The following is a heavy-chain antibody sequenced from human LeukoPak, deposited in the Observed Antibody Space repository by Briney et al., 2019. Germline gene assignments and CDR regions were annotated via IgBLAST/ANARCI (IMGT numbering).Heavy chain of an antibody. V-gene: IGHV1-18*04. Sequence: ASVKVSCKASGYTFTIYGISWGRQAPGQGLEWMGWISAYNGNTNYAQKLQGRVTMTTDTSTRTAYMELRSLRSDDTAVYYCAKDGNSGYDYYYYYGMAVWGKGTTVTVSS. J-gene: IGHJ6*04. CDR1: GYTFTIYG. CDR3: AKDGNSGYDYYYYYGMAV. D-gene: IGHD5-12*01. CDR2: ISAYNGNT.